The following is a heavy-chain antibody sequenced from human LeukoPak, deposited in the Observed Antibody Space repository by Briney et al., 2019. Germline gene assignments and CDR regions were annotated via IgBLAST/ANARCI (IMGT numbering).Heavy chain of an antibody. CDR3: SKTGYSGSAYGTWYFGY. D-gene: IGHD5-12*01. CDR1: GFTFSSNG. V-gene: IGHV3-30*02. Sequence: GGSLRLSRATSGFTFSSNGLHWVRQAPGKGRERVAFIRNDGSNEYYAYSVKGRFTISRDNSKNTLYLQMNSLRTEDAAVYYCSKTGYSGSAYGTWYFGYWGQGTLVTVSS. J-gene: IGHJ4*02. CDR2: IRNDGSNE.